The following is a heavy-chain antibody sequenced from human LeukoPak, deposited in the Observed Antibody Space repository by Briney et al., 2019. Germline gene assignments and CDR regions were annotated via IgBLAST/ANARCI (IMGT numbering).Heavy chain of an antibody. D-gene: IGHD3-16*01. V-gene: IGHV4-59*08. CDR2: IYYSGST. Sequence: SETLSLTCTVSGGSISSYYWSWIRQPPGKGLEWIGYIYYSGSTNYNPSLKSRVTISVDTSKNQFSLKLSSVTAADTAVYYCAWGPDAFDIWGQGTMVTVSS. J-gene: IGHJ3*02. CDR1: GGSISSYY. CDR3: AWGPDAFDI.